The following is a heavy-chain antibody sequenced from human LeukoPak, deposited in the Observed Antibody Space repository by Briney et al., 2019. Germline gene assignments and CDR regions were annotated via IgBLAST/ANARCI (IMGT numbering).Heavy chain of an antibody. J-gene: IGHJ4*02. CDR2: VYTSGST. CDR1: GDSISTYY. D-gene: IGHD3-22*01. CDR3: AREVVIPYHFDY. Sequence: PSETLSLTCTVSGDSISTYYWSWIRQPAGKGLEWIGRVYTSGSTNYNPSLKSRVTMSVDTSKYQFSLKLSSVTAADTAVYYCAREVVIPYHFDYWGQGTLVTVSS. V-gene: IGHV4-4*07.